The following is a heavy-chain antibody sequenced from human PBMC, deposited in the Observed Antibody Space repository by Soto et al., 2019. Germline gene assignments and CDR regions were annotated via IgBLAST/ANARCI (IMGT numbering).Heavy chain of an antibody. J-gene: IGHJ4*02. CDR3: TRVHLGAPTRYFDY. CDR2: VKNKANSYTT. D-gene: IGHD2-15*01. CDR1: GFTFSDHY. Sequence: EVQLVESGGGLVQPGGSLRLSCAASGFTFSDHYMDWVRQAPGKGLEWVGRVKNKANSYTTEYAASVKGRCTISRDDSRDLLFLQITSLKTDDTALYYCTRVHLGAPTRYFDYWGQGALVTVSS. V-gene: IGHV3-72*01.